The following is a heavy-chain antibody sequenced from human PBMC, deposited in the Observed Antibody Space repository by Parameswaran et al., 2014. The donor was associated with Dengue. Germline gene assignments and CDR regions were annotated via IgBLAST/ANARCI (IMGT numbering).Heavy chain of an antibody. D-gene: IGHD6-19*01. J-gene: IGHJ4*02. Sequence: VRQAPGKGLEWVSSISSSSSYIYYADSVKGRFTISRDNAKNSLYLQMNSLRAEDTAVYYCARDQSIAVAGTPPDYWGQGTLVTVSS. CDR2: ISSSSSYI. V-gene: IGHV3-21*01. CDR3: ARDQSIAVAGTPPDY.